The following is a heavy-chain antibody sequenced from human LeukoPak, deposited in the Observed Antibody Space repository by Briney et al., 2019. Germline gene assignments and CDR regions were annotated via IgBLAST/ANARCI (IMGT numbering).Heavy chain of an antibody. J-gene: IGHJ4*02. D-gene: IGHD5-18*01. Sequence: PSETLSLTCTVSGGSINTYYWSWIRQPPGKGLEWIASVYHSGTSNYNPSLRSRVTISVDTSKNQFSLRVNSVTAADTALYYCARDLEYSYGYGYWGQGTLVTVSS. CDR1: GGSINTYY. CDR3: ARDLEYSYGYGY. V-gene: IGHV4-59*01. CDR2: VYHSGTS.